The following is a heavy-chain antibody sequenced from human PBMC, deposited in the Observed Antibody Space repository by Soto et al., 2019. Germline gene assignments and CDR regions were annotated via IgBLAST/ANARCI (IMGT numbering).Heavy chain of an antibody. D-gene: IGHD6-13*01. CDR1: GYTLTELS. CDR3: ATAIPGIAAAGTDPLDY. J-gene: IGHJ4*02. CDR2: FDPEDGET. V-gene: IGHV1-24*01. Sequence: ASVKVSCKVSGYTLTELSMHWVRQAPGKGLEWMGGFDPEDGETIYAQKFQGRVTMTEDTSTDTAYMELSSLRSEDTAVYYWATAIPGIAAAGTDPLDYWGQGTLVTVSS.